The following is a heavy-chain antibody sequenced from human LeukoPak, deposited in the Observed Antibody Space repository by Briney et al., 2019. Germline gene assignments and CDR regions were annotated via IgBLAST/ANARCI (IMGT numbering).Heavy chain of an antibody. Sequence: SQTLSLTCTVSGGSISGYYWSWIRQPPGKGLEWIGYFYYSGSTNYNPSLKSRVTISADTSKNQFSLKLTSVTAADTAVYYCARDSGGYAYYFDYWGQGTLLTVSS. J-gene: IGHJ4*02. D-gene: IGHD5-12*01. CDR2: FYYSGST. CDR3: ARDSGGYAYYFDY. CDR1: GGSISGYY. V-gene: IGHV4-59*01.